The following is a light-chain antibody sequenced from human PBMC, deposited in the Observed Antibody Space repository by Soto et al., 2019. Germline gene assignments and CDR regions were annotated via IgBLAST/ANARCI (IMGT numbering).Light chain of an antibody. J-gene: IGKJ4*01. Sequence: ERMMTQSPATLSLSPGETATLSCRASQTISKNLAWYQQKPGQAPRLLIYGASSRATGIPDRFSGSGSGTDFTLTISRLEPEDFAVYYCQQYGSSPLTFGGGTKVDIK. CDR1: QTISKN. CDR3: QQYGSSPLT. CDR2: GAS. V-gene: IGKV3-20*01.